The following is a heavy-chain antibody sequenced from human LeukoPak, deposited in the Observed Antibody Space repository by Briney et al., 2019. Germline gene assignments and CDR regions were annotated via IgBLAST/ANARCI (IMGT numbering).Heavy chain of an antibody. V-gene: IGHV4-4*07. CDR1: GGSFSGYY. Sequence: SETLSLTCAVYGGSFSGYYWSWIRQPPGKGLEWIGRIYTSGSTNYNPSLKSRVTMSVDTSKNQFSLKLSSVTAADTAVYYCARDVEYSSSWYYPSYWYFDLWGRGTLVTVSS. CDR2: IYTSGST. J-gene: IGHJ2*01. D-gene: IGHD6-13*01. CDR3: ARDVEYSSSWYYPSYWYFDL.